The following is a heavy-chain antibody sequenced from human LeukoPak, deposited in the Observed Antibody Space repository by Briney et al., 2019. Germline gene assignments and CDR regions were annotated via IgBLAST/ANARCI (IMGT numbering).Heavy chain of an antibody. CDR2: IYYSGRT. CDR3: ARRATSGWQPFDY. D-gene: IGHD6-19*01. Sequence: SETLSLTCTVSGGSISSSSDYWDWIRQSPGKGLERIGSIYYSGRTYYNPSLKSRVTISVDTSRNQFSLKRSSVTAADTAVYYCARRATSGWQPFDYWGQGSLVTVSS. J-gene: IGHJ4*02. V-gene: IGHV4-39*01. CDR1: GGSISSSSDY.